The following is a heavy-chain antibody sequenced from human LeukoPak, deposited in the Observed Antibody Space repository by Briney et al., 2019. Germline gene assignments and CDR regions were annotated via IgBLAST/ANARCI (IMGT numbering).Heavy chain of an antibody. J-gene: IGHJ6*02. V-gene: IGHV1-69*13. CDR1: GGTFSSYA. CDR3: ANRPRYCSGGSCYSNYYYYGMDV. D-gene: IGHD2-15*01. CDR2: IIPIFGTA. Sequence: ASVKVSCKASGGTFSSYAISWVRQAPGQGLEWMGGIIPIFGTANYAQKFQGRVTITADESTSTAYMELGSLRSEDTAVYYCANRPRYCSGGSCYSNYYYYGMDVWGQGTTVTVSS.